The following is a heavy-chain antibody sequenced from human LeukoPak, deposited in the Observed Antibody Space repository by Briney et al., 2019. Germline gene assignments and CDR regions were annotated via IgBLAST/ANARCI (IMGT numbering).Heavy chain of an antibody. D-gene: IGHD3-22*01. CDR2: IYNSGST. J-gene: IGHJ4*02. Sequence: PSETLSLTCAVSGGSFSSSSYYWGWIRQPPGKGLEWIGSIYNSGSTYYNPSLKSRVTISVDTSKNQFSLKLSSVTAAGTAVYFCARREYYDSSGYRWGQGTPVTVSS. CDR1: GGSFSSSSYY. V-gene: IGHV4-39*01. CDR3: ARREYYDSSGYR.